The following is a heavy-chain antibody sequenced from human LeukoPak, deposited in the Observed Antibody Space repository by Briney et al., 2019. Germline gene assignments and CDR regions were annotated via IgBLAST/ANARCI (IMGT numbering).Heavy chain of an antibody. J-gene: IGHJ4*02. Sequence: SPTLSLTCTVSAGSISNSSYYWGSVRHPPGEGLGWIGSIYNSGSTYYNPSLKSRVTISVDTSKNQFSLKLSSVTAADTAVYYCARLRYSSSWYYFDYWGRGTLVTVSS. V-gene: IGHV4-39*01. D-gene: IGHD6-13*01. CDR1: AGSISNSSYY. CDR2: IYNSGST. CDR3: ARLRYSSSWYYFDY.